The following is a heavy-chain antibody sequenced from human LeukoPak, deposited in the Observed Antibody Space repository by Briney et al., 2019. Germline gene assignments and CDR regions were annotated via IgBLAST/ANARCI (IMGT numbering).Heavy chain of an antibody. J-gene: IGHJ5*02. V-gene: IGHV3-23*01. CDR2: ISGSGGST. CDR1: GFTFSSYA. Sequence: GGSLRLSCAASGFTFSSYAMSWVRQAPGKGLEWVSAISGSGGSTYYADSVKGRFTISRDNAKNSLYLQMNSLRAEDTAVYYCARVYYGSGRFDPWGQGTLVTVSS. D-gene: IGHD3-10*01. CDR3: ARVYYGSGRFDP.